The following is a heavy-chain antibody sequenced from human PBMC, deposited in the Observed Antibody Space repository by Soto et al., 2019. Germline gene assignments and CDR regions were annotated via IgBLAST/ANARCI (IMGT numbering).Heavy chain of an antibody. CDR3: ARVASSSWYGWFDP. CDR2: ISAYNGNT. CDR1: GYTFTSYG. J-gene: IGHJ5*02. D-gene: IGHD6-13*01. V-gene: IGHV1-18*01. Sequence: ASVKVSCKASGYTFTSYGISWVRQALGQGLEWMGWISAYNGNTNYAQKLQGRVTMTTDTSTSTAYMELRSLRSDDTAVYYCARVASSSWYGWFDPWGQGTLVTVSS.